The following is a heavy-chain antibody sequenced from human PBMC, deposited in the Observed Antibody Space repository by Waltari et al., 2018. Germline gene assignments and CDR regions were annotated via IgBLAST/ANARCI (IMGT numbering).Heavy chain of an antibody. CDR2: INPNSGGT. D-gene: IGHD6-13*01. CDR3: ARIIGIAAAGRGAWFDP. Sequence: QVQLVQSGAEVKKPGASVKVSCKASGYTFTGYYMHWVRKAPGQGLEWMGWINPNSGGTNYAQKFQGRVTMTRDTSISTAYMELSRLRSDDTAVYYCARIIGIAAAGRGAWFDPWGQGTLVTVSS. J-gene: IGHJ5*02. V-gene: IGHV1-2*02. CDR1: GYTFTGYY.